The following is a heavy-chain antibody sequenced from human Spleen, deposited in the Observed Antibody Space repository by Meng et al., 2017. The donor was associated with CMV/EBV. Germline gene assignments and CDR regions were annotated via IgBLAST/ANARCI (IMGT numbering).Heavy chain of an antibody. J-gene: IGHJ4*02. CDR3: ARSWGGIGGAIYDY. D-gene: IGHD1-26*01. CDR1: GFTFSAYA. Sequence: GGSLRLSCAASGFTFSAYAMNWVRQAPGKGLEWVSSISTTSAYIYYADSLKGRFTISRDNAKNSLYLQMNSLKAEDTAVYYCARSWGGIGGAIYDYWGQGTLVTVSS. CDR2: ISTTSAYI. V-gene: IGHV3-21*06.